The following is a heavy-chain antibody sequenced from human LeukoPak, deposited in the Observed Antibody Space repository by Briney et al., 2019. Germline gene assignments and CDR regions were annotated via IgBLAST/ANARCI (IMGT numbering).Heavy chain of an antibody. CDR2: INHSGRT. V-gene: IGHV4-34*01. CDR1: GGSFSGYY. D-gene: IGHD6-19*01. Sequence: PSETMSLTCAVYGGSFSGYYWSWIRQPPGKGLEWIGEINHSGRTNYNPSLKSRVTISVDTSKNQFSLKLSSVTAADTAVYYCARHSGWYVYWGQGTLVTVSS. J-gene: IGHJ4*02. CDR3: ARHSGWYVY.